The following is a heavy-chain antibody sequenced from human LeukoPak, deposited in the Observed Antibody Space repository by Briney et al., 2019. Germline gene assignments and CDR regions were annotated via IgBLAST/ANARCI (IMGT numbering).Heavy chain of an antibody. J-gene: IGHJ3*02. CDR3: ARDHPSQDIVVVPAAQGGGSDACDI. CDR1: GGSISSGDYY. V-gene: IGHV4-30-4*08. D-gene: IGHD2-2*01. Sequence: SETLSLTCTVSGGSISSGDYYWSWIRQPPGKGLEWIGYIYYSGSTYYNPSLKSRVTISVDTSKNQFSLKLSSVTAADTAVYYCARDHPSQDIVVVPAAQGGGSDACDIWGQGTMVTVSS. CDR2: IYYSGST.